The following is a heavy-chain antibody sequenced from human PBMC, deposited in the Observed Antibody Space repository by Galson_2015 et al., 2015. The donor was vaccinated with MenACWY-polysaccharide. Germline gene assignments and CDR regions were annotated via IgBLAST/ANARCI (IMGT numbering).Heavy chain of an antibody. CDR3: ARYFWSGSVDPGDV. V-gene: IGHV1-18*01. D-gene: IGHD3-3*01. CDR2: ISAYNGNT. CDR1: GYTFTNYG. Sequence: SVKVSCKASGYTFTNYGITWVRQAPGQGLEWMGWISAYNGNTNYAQKLQGRVTMTIDTSTSTPYMELRSLRSDDTAVYYCARYFWSGSVDPGDVWGQGTTVTVSS. J-gene: IGHJ6*02.